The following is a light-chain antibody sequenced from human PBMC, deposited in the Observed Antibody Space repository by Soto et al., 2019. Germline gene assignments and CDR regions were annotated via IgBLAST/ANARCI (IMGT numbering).Light chain of an antibody. Sequence: EIVLTQSPAILSLSPGARATLSCRVSQSIGNFLAWYQQKPGQPPRLLIFDASTRAAGVPARFSGSGSGTDFTLTIRSLEPEDFAVYFCQQRSSWPPITFGQGTRLEIK. CDR3: QQRSSWPPIT. CDR1: QSIGNF. V-gene: IGKV3-11*01. J-gene: IGKJ5*01. CDR2: DAS.